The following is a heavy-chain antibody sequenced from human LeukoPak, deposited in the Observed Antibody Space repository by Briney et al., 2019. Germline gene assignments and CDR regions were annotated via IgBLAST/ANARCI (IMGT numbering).Heavy chain of an antibody. CDR2: ISSSGSTI. CDR3: ARDGKGRSRIGYYFDY. J-gene: IGHJ4*02. CDR1: GFTFSSYA. V-gene: IGHV3-48*03. Sequence: GGSLRLSCAASGFTFSSYAMSWVRQAPGKGLEWVSYISSSGSTIYYAASVKGRFTISRDNAKNSLYLQMNSLRAEDTAVYYCARDGKGRSRIGYYFDYWGQGTLVTVSS. D-gene: IGHD3-10*01.